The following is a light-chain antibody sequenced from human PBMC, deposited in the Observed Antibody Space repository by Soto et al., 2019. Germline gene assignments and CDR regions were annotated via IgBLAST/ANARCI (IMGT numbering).Light chain of an antibody. J-gene: IGKJ5*01. CDR1: QSISNT. Sequence: VRTQSPATLSLSPGATATLSCRASQSISNTLVWYQQKRGQAPRLLISGASNRATNIPARFRGSGSGTEFTLTISNVQSEDFAVYYCQQYGDWPITFGQGTRLEI. V-gene: IGKV3-15*01. CDR2: GAS. CDR3: QQYGDWPIT.